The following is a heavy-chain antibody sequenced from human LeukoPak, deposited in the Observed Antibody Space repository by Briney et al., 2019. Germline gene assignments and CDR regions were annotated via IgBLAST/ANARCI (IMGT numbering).Heavy chain of an antibody. J-gene: IGHJ4*02. CDR1: GYTFTSYG. V-gene: IGHV1-18*01. D-gene: IGHD6-13*01. Sequence: ASVKVSCKASGYTFTSYGISWVRQAPGQGLEWMGWISAYNGNTSYAQKLQGRVTMTTDTSTSTAYMELRSLRSDDTAVYYCARDSPSGAADLFDYWGQGTLVTVSS. CDR2: ISAYNGNT. CDR3: ARDSPSGAADLFDY.